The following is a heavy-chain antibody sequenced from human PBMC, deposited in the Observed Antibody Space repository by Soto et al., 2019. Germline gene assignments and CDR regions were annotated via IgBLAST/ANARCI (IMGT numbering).Heavy chain of an antibody. CDR2: IIPIFGTA. J-gene: IGHJ6*02. CDR3: ARDHGYCSSTSCYMDYYYGMDV. V-gene: IGHV1-69*13. D-gene: IGHD2-2*02. Sequence: EASVKVSCKASGGTFSSYAISWVRQAPGQGLEWMGGIIPIFGTANYAQKFQGRVTITADESTSTAYMELSSLRSEDTAVYYCARDHGYCSSTSCYMDYYYGMDVWGQGTTVTVSS. CDR1: GGTFSSYA.